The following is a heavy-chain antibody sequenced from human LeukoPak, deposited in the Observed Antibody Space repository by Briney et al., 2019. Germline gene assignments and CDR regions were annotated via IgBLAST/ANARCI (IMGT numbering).Heavy chain of an antibody. CDR3: ARDTGYSNYDY. J-gene: IGHJ4*02. CDR2: INSDGTST. CDR1: GFTLITYW. D-gene: IGHD4-11*01. Sequence: GGSLRLSCAASGFTLITYWMHWVRQAPGKGLVWVSRINSDGTSTTYADSVKGRFTISRDNAKNTLYLQMNSLRADDTAMYYCARDTGYSNYDYWGQGTLVTVSS. V-gene: IGHV3-74*01.